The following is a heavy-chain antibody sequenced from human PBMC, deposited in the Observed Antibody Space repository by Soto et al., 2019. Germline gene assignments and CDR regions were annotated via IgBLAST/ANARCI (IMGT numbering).Heavy chain of an antibody. Sequence: SETLSLTCTVSGGSISNAAYSWSWIRQPPGKGLEWIGYIYPSGMPFYNPSLRSRVTISIDRSNDQFSLNLRSVTAADTAVYYCARERGGYGLFDSWGQGTLVTVSS. D-gene: IGHD5-18*01. CDR2: IYPSGMP. V-gene: IGHV4-30-2*01. J-gene: IGHJ4*02. CDR1: GGSISNAAYS. CDR3: ARERGGYGLFDS.